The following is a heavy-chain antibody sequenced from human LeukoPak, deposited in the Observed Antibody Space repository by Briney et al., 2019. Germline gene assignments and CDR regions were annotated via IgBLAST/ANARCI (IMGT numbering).Heavy chain of an antibody. D-gene: IGHD5-24*01. CDR1: GFILSTSE. J-gene: IGHJ4*02. V-gene: IGHV3-48*03. CDR3: ARDRRDGYNVLDY. Sequence: PGGSLRLSCVASGFILSTSEMNWVRQAPGKGLEWVSFIASDSTIYYADSVKGRFTLSRDNARNSLYLQMNSLRAEDTAMYYCARDRRDGYNVLDYWGQGTLVTVSS. CDR2: IASDSTI.